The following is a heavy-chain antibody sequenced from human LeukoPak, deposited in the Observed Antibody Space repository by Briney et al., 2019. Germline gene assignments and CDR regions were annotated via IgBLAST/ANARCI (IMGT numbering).Heavy chain of an antibody. J-gene: IGHJ6*02. V-gene: IGHV3-7*04. CDR2: IKQDGSEK. CDR1: GFTFSSYW. Sequence: GGSLRLSYAASGFTFSSYWMSWVRQAPGKGLEWVANIKQDGSEKYYVDSVKGRFTISRGNAKNSLYLQMNSLRAEDTAVYYCARYCSGGSCYPYGMDVWGQGTTVTVSS. D-gene: IGHD2-15*01. CDR3: ARYCSGGSCYPYGMDV.